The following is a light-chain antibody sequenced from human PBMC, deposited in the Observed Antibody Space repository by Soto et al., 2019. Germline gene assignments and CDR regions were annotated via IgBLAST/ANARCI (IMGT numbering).Light chain of an antibody. V-gene: IGKV1-5*01. CDR1: QIIARW. J-gene: IGKJ2*01. CDR2: DAT. Sequence: DIQMTQSPSTLSASIGDSVTLTCRASQIIARWLAWYQQKPGKAPNLVIYDATKLQSGVPSRFSATASGAELTLAISGVQAEDFATYYCLQYNIFPQIFGQGTRLE. CDR3: LQYNIFPQI.